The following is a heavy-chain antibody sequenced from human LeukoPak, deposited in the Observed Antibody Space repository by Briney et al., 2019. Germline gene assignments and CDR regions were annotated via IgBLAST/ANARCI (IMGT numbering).Heavy chain of an antibody. D-gene: IGHD5-18*01. V-gene: IGHV3-15*01. CDR1: GITFSSAW. Sequence: GGSLRLSCAASGITFSSAWMSWVRQAPGKGLQWVGRIKSKTDGGTTDYAAPVKGRFTIPRDDSRNSLYLQMTSPKTEDTAVYYCTTYNYGRFDYWGQGTLVPVSS. J-gene: IGHJ4*02. CDR2: IKSKTDGGTT. CDR3: TTYNYGRFDY.